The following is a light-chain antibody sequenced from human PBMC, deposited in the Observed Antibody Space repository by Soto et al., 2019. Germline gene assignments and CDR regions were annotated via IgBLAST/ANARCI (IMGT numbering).Light chain of an antibody. CDR2: DAS. CDR1: QSISSW. V-gene: IGKV1-5*01. J-gene: IGKJ1*01. Sequence: DIQMTQSPSTLSASVGDRVTITCRASQSISSWLAWYQQKPGKAPKLLIYDASSLESGGPSRFSGSGSGIEFTLTISSLQPDDFATYCCQQYRGPFCQGTKVEIK. CDR3: QQYRGP.